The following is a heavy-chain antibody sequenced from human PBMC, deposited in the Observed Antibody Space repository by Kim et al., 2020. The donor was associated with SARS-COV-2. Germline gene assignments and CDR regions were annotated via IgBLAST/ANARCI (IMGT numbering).Heavy chain of an antibody. D-gene: IGHD3-3*01. CDR2: IIPILGIA. CDR1: GGTFSSYT. V-gene: IGHV1-69*02. J-gene: IGHJ6*02. CDR3: ARGPRQGNRLWSGSQPGLLAV. Sequence: SVKVSCKASGGTFSSYTISWVRQAPGQGLEWMGRIIPILGIANYAQKFQGRVTITADKSTSTAYMELSSLRSEDTAVYYCARGPRQGNRLWSGSQPGLLAVWGQGTTVTVSS.